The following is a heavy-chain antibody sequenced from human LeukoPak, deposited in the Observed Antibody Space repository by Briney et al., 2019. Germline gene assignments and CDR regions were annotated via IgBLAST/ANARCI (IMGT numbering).Heavy chain of an antibody. CDR2: IKSKTDGGTT. CDR1: GFTFSDYA. Sequence: GGSLRLSCAASGFTFSDYAMHWVRQAPGKGLEWVDRIKSKTDGGTTDYAAPVKGRFTISRDDSKNTLYLQMNSLKTEDTAVYYCTTDQPPRVITFGGVIVDYWGQGTLVTVSS. CDR3: TTDQPPRVITFGGVIVDY. J-gene: IGHJ4*02. V-gene: IGHV3-15*01. D-gene: IGHD3-16*02.